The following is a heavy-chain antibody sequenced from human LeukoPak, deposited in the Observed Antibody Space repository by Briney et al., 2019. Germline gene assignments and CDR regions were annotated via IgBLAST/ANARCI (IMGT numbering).Heavy chain of an antibody. Sequence: SGGSLRLSCAASGFTSDDYTMHWIRQAPGKGLEWVSLISWDGGSTYYADSVKGRFTISRDNSKNSLYLQMNSLRTEDTALYYCAKEKYGYKYFDYWGQGTLVTVSS. J-gene: IGHJ4*02. D-gene: IGHD5-24*01. V-gene: IGHV3-43*01. CDR2: ISWDGGST. CDR1: GFTSDDYT. CDR3: AKEKYGYKYFDY.